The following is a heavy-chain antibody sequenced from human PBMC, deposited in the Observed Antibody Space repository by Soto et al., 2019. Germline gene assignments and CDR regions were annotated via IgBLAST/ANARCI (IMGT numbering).Heavy chain of an antibody. J-gene: IGHJ5*02. D-gene: IGHD6-6*01. CDR1: GGSFSGYY. V-gene: IGHV4-34*01. Sequence: SETLSLTCAVYGGSFSGYYWSWIRQPPGRGLEWIGEINHSGSTNYNPSLKSRVTISVDTSKNQFSLKLSSVTAADTAVYYCASTAARPGLSWFEPWGQGTLVTVSS. CDR3: ASTAARPGLSWFEP. CDR2: INHSGST.